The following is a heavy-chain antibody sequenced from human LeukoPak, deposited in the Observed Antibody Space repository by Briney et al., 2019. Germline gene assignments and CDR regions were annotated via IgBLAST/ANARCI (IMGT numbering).Heavy chain of an antibody. CDR3: ARDRGRYSSSSAPLDY. Sequence: GGSLSLSCAPSVFTFSSYWMSWVRPAPGKGGAWVANIKRDGRETYYVVSVKGRFTISRGNAKNSLYLQMNSLRAEDTAIYYCARDRGRYSSSSAPLDYWGQGTLVTVSS. J-gene: IGHJ4*02. CDR2: IKRDGRET. CDR1: VFTFSSYW. D-gene: IGHD6-6*01. V-gene: IGHV3-7*01.